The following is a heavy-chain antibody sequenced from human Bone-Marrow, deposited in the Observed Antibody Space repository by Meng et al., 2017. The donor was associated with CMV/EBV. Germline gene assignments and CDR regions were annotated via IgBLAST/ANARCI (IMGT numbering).Heavy chain of an antibody. Sequence: QVQLVQSGAEVKKPGASVKVSCKASGYTFTGYYMHWVRQAPGQGLEWMGWINPNTDTNYAQNFQGRVTMTRDMSINTAYMELSRLTSGDTAVYYCARSSGWSRIDYWGQGTLVTVSS. V-gene: IGHV1-2*02. CDR3: ARSSGWSRIDY. J-gene: IGHJ4*02. D-gene: IGHD6-19*01. CDR2: INPNTDT. CDR1: GYTFTGYY.